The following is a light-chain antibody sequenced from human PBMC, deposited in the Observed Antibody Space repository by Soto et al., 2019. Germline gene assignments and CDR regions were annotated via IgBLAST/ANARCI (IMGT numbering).Light chain of an antibody. CDR1: QSLVYSDGTTY. V-gene: IGKV2-30*01. J-gene: IGKJ4*01. CDR2: EVS. CDR3: MQALQTPLT. Sequence: DVVMTQSPLSLPVTLGQPASISCRSRQSLVYSDGTTYLTWLQQRPGQSPRRLIYEVSNRDSGVPDRFSGGGSGSDFTLEISRVEVEDIGVYYCMQALQTPLTFGGGTKVDIK.